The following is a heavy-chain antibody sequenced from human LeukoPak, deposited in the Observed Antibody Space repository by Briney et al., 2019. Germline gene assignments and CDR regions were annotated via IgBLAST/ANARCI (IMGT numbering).Heavy chain of an antibody. CDR1: GGSISSSSYY. V-gene: IGHV4-39*01. CDR2: IYYSGST. D-gene: IGHD6-13*01. J-gene: IGHJ4*02. CDR3: ARRGAAAGYYFDY. Sequence: SETLSLTCTVSGGSISSSSYYWGWIRQPPGKGLEWIGSIYYSGSTYYNPSLKSRVTISVDTSKNQFSLKLSSVTAADTAVYYCARRGAAAGYYFDYWAREPWSPSPQ.